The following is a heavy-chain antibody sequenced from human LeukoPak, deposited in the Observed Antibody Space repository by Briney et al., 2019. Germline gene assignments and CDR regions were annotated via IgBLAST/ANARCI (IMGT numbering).Heavy chain of an antibody. V-gene: IGHV1-18*01. CDR1: GYTFTDDG. D-gene: IGHD3-10*01. Sequence: GASVKVSCKASGYTFTDDGISWVRQAPGQGLEWMGWISPYNGNTKCADKVLGRVTMSTDISTTTAYMELRGLRSDDTAVYYCARIQVNWYGEVTPLSPPNYGMDVWGQGTTVTVSS. J-gene: IGHJ6*02. CDR2: ISPYNGNT. CDR3: ARIQVNWYGEVTPLSPPNYGMDV.